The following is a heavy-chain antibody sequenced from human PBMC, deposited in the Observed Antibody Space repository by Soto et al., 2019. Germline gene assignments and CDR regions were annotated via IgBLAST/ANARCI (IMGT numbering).Heavy chain of an antibody. CDR3: GKDPNGDYVGAHDL. D-gene: IGHD4-17*01. CDR2: ISASGGHT. Sequence: EVELLESGGSLVQPRGSLRLSCAASGFTFNRYAMSWVRQAPGAGLEWVSGISASGGHTYYADSVNGRFTISRDNSREAGCLQMNSLTAEDTALYYCGKDPNGDYVGAHDLWGRGTMVTVSS. V-gene: IGHV3-23*01. CDR1: GFTFNRYA. J-gene: IGHJ3*01.